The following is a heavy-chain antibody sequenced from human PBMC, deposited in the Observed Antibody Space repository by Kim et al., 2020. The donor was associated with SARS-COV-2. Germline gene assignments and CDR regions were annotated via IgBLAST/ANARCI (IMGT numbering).Heavy chain of an antibody. J-gene: IGHJ4*02. Sequence: SETLSLTCTVSGGSISRSTYYWGWIRQPPGKGLEWIANIYYSGSTYYNPSLKSRVTMSVDTSKNQFSLNLSSVTAADTAVYYCARDSKYSSGWDDWGQGTLVTVSS. CDR3: ARDSKYSSGWDD. V-gene: IGHV4-39*07. CDR2: IYYSGST. D-gene: IGHD6-19*01. CDR1: GGSISRSTYY.